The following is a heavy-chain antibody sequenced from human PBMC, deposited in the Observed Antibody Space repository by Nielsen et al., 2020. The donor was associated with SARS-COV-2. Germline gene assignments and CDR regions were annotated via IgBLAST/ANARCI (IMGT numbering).Heavy chain of an antibody. CDR2: IKSKIDGGTT. Sequence: GESLKISCAASGFTFDTYAMSWVRQAPGKGLEWVGRIKSKIDGGTTDYAAPVKDRFTISRDDSKNTVYLDMSSLRTEDTAVYYCATARYCSRTSCSAGTDMFDPWGQGTQVIVSS. D-gene: IGHD2-2*01. CDR1: GFTFDTYA. V-gene: IGHV3-15*01. J-gene: IGHJ5*02. CDR3: ATARYCSRTSCSAGTDMFDP.